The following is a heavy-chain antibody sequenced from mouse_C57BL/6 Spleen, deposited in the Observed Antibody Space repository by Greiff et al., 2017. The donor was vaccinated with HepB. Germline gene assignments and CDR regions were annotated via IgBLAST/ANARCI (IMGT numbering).Heavy chain of an antibody. V-gene: IGHV1-81*01. D-gene: IGHD1-1*01. J-gene: IGHJ3*01. Sequence: QVQLQQSGAELARPGASVKLSCKASGYTFTSYGISWVKQRTGQGLEWIGEIYPRSGNTYYNEKFKGKATLTADKSSSTAYMELRSLTSEDSAVYFCAITTVVAAPEFAYWGQGTLVTVSA. CDR2: IYPRSGNT. CDR1: GYTFTSYG. CDR3: AITTVVAAPEFAY.